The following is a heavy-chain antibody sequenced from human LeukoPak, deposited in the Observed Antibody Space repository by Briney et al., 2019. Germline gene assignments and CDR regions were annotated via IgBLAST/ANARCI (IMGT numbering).Heavy chain of an antibody. J-gene: IGHJ4*02. D-gene: IGHD3-10*01. CDR1: GYIFTHNW. Sequence: HGESLKISCKGSGYIFTHNWIGCVRQMPGKGLEWMGIIYPGDSDTRYSPSFEGQVTISVDKSISTAYLQWSSLNASDTAMYYCARQTRDGSGSRGYSFDFWGQGTLVTVSS. CDR3: ARQTRDGSGSRGYSFDF. CDR2: IYPGDSDT. V-gene: IGHV5-51*01.